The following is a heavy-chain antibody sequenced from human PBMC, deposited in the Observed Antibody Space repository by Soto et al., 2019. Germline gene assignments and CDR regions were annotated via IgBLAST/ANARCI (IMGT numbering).Heavy chain of an antibody. V-gene: IGHV4-34*01. D-gene: IGHD3-3*01. J-gene: IGHJ6*02. CDR2: INHSGST. Sequence: ETLSLTCAVYGGSFSGYYWSWIRQPPGKGLEWIGEINHSGSTNYNPSLKSRVTISVDTSKNQFSLKLSSVTAADTAVYYCARGLNYDFWSGYQNIYGMGVWGQGTTVTVSS. CDR3: ARGLNYDFWSGYQNIYGMGV. CDR1: GGSFSGYY.